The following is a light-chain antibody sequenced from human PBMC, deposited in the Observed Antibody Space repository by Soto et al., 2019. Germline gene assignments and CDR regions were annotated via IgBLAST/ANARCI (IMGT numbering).Light chain of an antibody. CDR2: RNN. Sequence: QSVLTQPPPASGTPGQRVTISCSGSSSNIGSNYVYWYQQLPGTAPKVLIFRNNQRPSGVPDRFSGSKSGTSASLAISGLRSEDEADYYCAAWDNDVSGVVFGGGTKLTVL. CDR1: SSNIGSNY. J-gene: IGLJ2*01. V-gene: IGLV1-47*01. CDR3: AAWDNDVSGVV.